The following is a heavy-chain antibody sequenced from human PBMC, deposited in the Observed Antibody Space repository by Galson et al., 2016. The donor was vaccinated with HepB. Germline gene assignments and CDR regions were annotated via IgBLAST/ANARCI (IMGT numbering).Heavy chain of an antibody. CDR3: TRGSNYLDY. CDR1: GFSFSRYG. CDR2: IWYDGSNE. V-gene: IGHV3-33*01. Sequence: SLRLSCAASGFSFSRYGMHWVRRAPGKGLEWVAVIWYDGSNEYYADSVKGRFTISIDNSKNTLYLQMNSLTAEDTAVYYCTRGSNYLDYWGQGTLVTVSS. J-gene: IGHJ4*02.